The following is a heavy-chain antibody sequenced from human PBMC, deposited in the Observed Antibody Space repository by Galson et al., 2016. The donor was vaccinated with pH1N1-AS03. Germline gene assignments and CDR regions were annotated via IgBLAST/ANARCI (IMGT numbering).Heavy chain of an antibody. J-gene: IGHJ4*02. CDR3: ARGLYASGTSLNY. CDR1: RFIFSSYQ. Sequence: LRLSCAASRFIFSSYQMSWVRQSPGKGLEWIGYIHYTGSTAYNPSLKSRVTISVDTSKKEFSLKLTSMTAADTAVYYCARGLYASGTSLNYWGPGNLVTVSS. D-gene: IGHD3-10*01. V-gene: IGHV4-59*01. CDR2: IHYTGST.